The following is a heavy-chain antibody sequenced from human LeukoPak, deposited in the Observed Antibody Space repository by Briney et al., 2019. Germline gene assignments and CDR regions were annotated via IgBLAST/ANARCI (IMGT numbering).Heavy chain of an antibody. CDR1: GFTFSTYN. CDR3: AREEYYYDSSGYYHDFDY. J-gene: IGHJ4*02. CDR2: ISGSSSYI. D-gene: IGHD3-22*01. V-gene: IGHV3-21*04. Sequence: GGSLRLSCAASGFTFSTYNMNWVRQDPGKGLEWVSSISGSSSYIYYADSVKGRFTISRDNSKNTLYLQMNSLRAEDTAVYYCAREEYYYDSSGYYHDFDYWGQGTLVTVSS.